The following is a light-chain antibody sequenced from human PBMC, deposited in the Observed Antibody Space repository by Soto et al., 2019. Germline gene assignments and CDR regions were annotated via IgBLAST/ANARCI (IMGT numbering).Light chain of an antibody. Sequence: ILLTQSPGTLSLSPGEGATLSSRASQSINSFLAWYQQRRGQAPRLLIHGASNRATGIPDRFTGSGSGTDFTLTISSLQPEDFATYYCQQSSTSRWTFGQGTKVDIK. CDR1: QSINSF. CDR2: GAS. CDR3: QQSSTSRWT. V-gene: IGKV3-11*01. J-gene: IGKJ1*01.